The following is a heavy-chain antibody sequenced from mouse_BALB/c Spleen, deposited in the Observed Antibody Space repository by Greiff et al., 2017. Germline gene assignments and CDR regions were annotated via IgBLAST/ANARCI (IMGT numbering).Heavy chain of an antibody. D-gene: IGHD1-1*01. CDR3: ARQEITTVVEYYFDY. CDR2: ISSGGSYT. V-gene: IGHV5-6*01. CDR1: GFTFSSYG. J-gene: IGHJ2*01. Sequence: EVQLQESGGDLVKPGGSLKLSCAASGFTFSSYGMSWVRQTPDKRLEWVATISSGGSYTYYPDSVKGRFTISRDNAKNTLYLQMSSLKSEDTAMYYCARQEITTVVEYYFDYWGQGTTLTVSS.